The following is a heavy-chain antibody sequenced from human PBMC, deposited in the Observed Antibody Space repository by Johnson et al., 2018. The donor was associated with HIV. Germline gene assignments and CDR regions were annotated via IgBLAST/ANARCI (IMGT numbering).Heavy chain of an antibody. CDR2: IWYDGSNK. D-gene: IGHD1-14*01. V-gene: IGHV3-33*06. Sequence: QVQLVESGGGVVQPGRSLRLSCAASGFTFSSYGMHWVRQAPGKGLEWVAVIWYDGSNKYYADSVKGRFTISRDNSKNKLYLQMNSLRAEDTAVYYCAKGGSLTQDAPFDIWGQGTMVTVSS. CDR3: AKGGSLTQDAPFDI. CDR1: GFTFSSYG. J-gene: IGHJ3*02.